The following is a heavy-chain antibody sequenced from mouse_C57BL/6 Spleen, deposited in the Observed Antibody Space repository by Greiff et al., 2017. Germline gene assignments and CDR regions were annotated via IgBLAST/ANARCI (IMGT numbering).Heavy chain of an antibody. CDR3: ARQERRYAMDY. Sequence: EVKLQESGGDLVKPGGSLKLSCAASGFTFSSYGMSWVRQTPDKRLEWVATISSGGSYTYYPDSVKGRFTISRDNAKNTLYLQMSSLKSEDTAMYYCARQERRYAMDYWGQGTSVTVSS. V-gene: IGHV5-6*01. CDR2: ISSGGSYT. J-gene: IGHJ4*01. CDR1: GFTFSSYG.